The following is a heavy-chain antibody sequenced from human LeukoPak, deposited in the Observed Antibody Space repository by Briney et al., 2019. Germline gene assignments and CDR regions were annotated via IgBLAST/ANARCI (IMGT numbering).Heavy chain of an antibody. V-gene: IGHV1-69*05. CDR3: ARGDYYDSSGYLPRGEYFDY. Sequence: ASVKVSCKASGGTFSSYAISWVRQAPGQGLEWMGGIIPIFGTADYAQKFQGRVTINTDESTSTAYMELSSLRSEDTAVYYCARGDYYDSSGYLPRGEYFDYWGQGTLVTVSS. J-gene: IGHJ4*02. CDR1: GGTFSSYA. D-gene: IGHD3-22*01. CDR2: IIPIFGTA.